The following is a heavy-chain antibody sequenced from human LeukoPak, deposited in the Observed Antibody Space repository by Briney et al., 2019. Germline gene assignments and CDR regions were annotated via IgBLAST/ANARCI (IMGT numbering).Heavy chain of an antibody. CDR1: GLCVSSNF. CDR2: ISNSGSTI. CDR3: ARGIDY. J-gene: IGHJ4*02. Sequence: PGGSLRLSCAATGLCVSSNFMSWVRQAPGEGLEWVSYISNSGSTIYYADSVKGRFTIARDNAKNSLYLQMNSLRAEDTAVYYCARGIDYWGQGTLVTVSS. V-gene: IGHV3-11*01.